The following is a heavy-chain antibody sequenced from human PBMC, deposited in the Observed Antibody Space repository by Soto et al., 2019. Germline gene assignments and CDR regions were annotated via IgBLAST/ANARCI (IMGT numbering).Heavy chain of an antibody. V-gene: IGHV1-69*01. CDR3: ARILRGYSGYEYYYYYYGMDV. J-gene: IGHJ6*02. Sequence: QVQLVQSGAEVKKPGSSVKVSCKPSGGTFSNYVISWVRQAPGQGLEWMGGIIPMFGTANYAQKFQGRVTITADESTSTAYMELSSLRSEDTAVYYCARILRGYSGYEYYYYYYGMDVWGQGTTVTVSS. CDR2: IIPMFGTA. D-gene: IGHD5-12*01. CDR1: GGTFSNYV.